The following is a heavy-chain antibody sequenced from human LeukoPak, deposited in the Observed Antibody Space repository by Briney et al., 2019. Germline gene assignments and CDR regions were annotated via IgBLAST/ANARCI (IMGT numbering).Heavy chain of an antibody. CDR2: IYTSGST. Sequence: SETLSLTCTVSGGSISSYYWSWIRQPLGKGLEWIGYIYTSGSTNYNPSLKSRVTISVNTSKNQFSLKLSSVTAADTAVYYCARSGHKTYYDFWSGYYSIWFDPWGQGTLVTVSS. D-gene: IGHD3-3*01. V-gene: IGHV4-4*09. CDR3: ARSGHKTYYDFWSGYYSIWFDP. CDR1: GGSISSYY. J-gene: IGHJ5*02.